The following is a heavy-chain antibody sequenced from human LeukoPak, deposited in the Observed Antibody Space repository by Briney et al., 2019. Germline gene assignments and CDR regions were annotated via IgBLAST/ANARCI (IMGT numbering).Heavy chain of an antibody. J-gene: IGHJ4*02. CDR1: GYPFSAHF. V-gene: IGHV7-4-1*02. Sequence: GASVKVSCKASGYPFSAHFLNWVRQAPGQGLEWMGNIDTTTGNPRYAQDFTGRFVFSLDTSVSTAYLQTTSLKADGTAAYYCVRGTPTPGMDYWGQGTQVTVSS. CDR2: IDTTTGNP. CDR3: VRGTPTPGMDY. D-gene: IGHD3-10*01.